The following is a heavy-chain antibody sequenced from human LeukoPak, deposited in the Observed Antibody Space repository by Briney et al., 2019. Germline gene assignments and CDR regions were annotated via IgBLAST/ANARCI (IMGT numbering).Heavy chain of an antibody. V-gene: IGHV3-21*01. D-gene: IGHD3-16*01. CDR1: GFTFSSYN. Sequence: GGSLRLSCAASGFTFSSYNMNWVRQAPGKGLEWVSSISSRSGYIYYADSLKGRFTISRDNAKNSLYLQMNSLRAEDTAVYYCERVLLVHDYYYCMDVWGKGTTVTVSS. CDR3: ERVLLVHDYYYCMDV. J-gene: IGHJ6*04. CDR2: ISSRSGYI.